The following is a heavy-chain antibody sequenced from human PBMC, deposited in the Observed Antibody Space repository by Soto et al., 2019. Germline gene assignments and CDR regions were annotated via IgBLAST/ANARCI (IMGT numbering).Heavy chain of an antibody. D-gene: IGHD4-17*01. CDR3: ARRDYGDYYYYGMDV. J-gene: IGHJ6*02. Sequence: PSETLSLTCTVSGGSISSYYWSWIRQPPGKGLEWIGYIYYSGSTNYNPSLKSRVTISVDTSKNQFSLKLSSVTAADTAVYYCARRDYGDYYYYGMDVWGQGTTVTVSS. V-gene: IGHV4-59*08. CDR2: IYYSGST. CDR1: GGSISSYY.